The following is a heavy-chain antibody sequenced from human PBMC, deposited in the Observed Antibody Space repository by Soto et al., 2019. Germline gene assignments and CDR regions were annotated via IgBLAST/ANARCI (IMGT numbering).Heavy chain of an antibody. Sequence: ASVKVSCKASGGSFISYAISLVRQAPGQGLEWMGGIIPIFGTANYAQKFQGRVTITADESTSTAYMELSSLRSEDTAVYYCARSQKVGGDGYKRSLYGMDVWGQGTTVTVSS. J-gene: IGHJ6*02. CDR3: ARSQKVGGDGYKRSLYGMDV. CDR1: GGSFISYA. V-gene: IGHV1-69*13. CDR2: IIPIFGTA. D-gene: IGHD3-16*01.